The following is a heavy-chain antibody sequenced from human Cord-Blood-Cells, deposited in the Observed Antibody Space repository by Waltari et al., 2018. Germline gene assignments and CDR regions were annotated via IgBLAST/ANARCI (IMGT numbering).Heavy chain of an antibody. CDR1: GFTVSSNY. D-gene: IGHD1-7*01. J-gene: IGHJ3*02. V-gene: IGHV3-53*01. CDR2: IYSGGST. Sequence: EVQLVESGGGLIQPGGSLRLSCAASGFTVSSNYMSWVRQAPGKGLEWVSVIYSGGSTYYADSVKGRFTISRDNSKNTLYLQMNSLRAEDTAVYYCARVHWNYGHAFDIWGQGTMVTVSS. CDR3: ARVHWNYGHAFDI.